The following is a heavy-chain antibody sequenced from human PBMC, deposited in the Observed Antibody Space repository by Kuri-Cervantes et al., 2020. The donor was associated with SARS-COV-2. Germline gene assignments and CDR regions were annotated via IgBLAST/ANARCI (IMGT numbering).Heavy chain of an antibody. J-gene: IGHJ3*02. Sequence: SETLSLTCTVSGGSISSYYWSWVRQPAGKGLEWIGRIYTSGSTNYNPSLKSRVTMSVDTSKNQFSLKLSSVTAADTAVYYCAREPIGWEIPQDAFDIWGQGTMVTVSS. CDR2: IYTSGST. D-gene: IGHD1-26*01. CDR1: GGSISSYY. CDR3: AREPIGWEIPQDAFDI. V-gene: IGHV4-4*07.